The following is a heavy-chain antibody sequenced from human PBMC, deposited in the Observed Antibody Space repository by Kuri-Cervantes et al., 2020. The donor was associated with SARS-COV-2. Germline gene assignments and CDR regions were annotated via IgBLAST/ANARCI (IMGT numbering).Heavy chain of an antibody. CDR2: IYYSGST. CDR1: GGSISSGGYP. J-gene: IGHJ6*03. CDR3: AREVVYYYYYMDV. Sequence: SCAVSGGSISSGGYPWSWIRQPPGKGLEWIGYIYYSGSTYYNPSLKSRVTISVDTSKNQFSLKLSSVTAADTAVYYCAREVVYYYYYMDVWGKGTTVTVSS. D-gene: IGHD2-2*01. V-gene: IGHV4-30-4*07.